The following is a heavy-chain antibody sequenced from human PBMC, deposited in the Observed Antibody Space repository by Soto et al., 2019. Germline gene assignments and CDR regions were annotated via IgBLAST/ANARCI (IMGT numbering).Heavy chain of an antibody. CDR1: GFIFSDYE. J-gene: IGHJ6*02. CDR3: AADSLDSSSHVLGYPEYGMDV. V-gene: IGHV3-48*03. Sequence: PGGSLRLSCAASGFIFSDYEMNWVRQAPGKGLEWVSFIGKSGYPIYYTDSVKGRFTMSRDNAKYSLTLQMNSLRAEDTAVYYCAADSLDSSSHVLGYPEYGMDVWGQGTTVTVSS. D-gene: IGHD6-6*01. CDR2: IGKSGYPI.